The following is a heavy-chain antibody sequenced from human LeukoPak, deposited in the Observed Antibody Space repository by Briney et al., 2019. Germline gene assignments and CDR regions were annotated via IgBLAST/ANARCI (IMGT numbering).Heavy chain of an antibody. J-gene: IGHJ4*02. CDR1: GFTFSDYG. D-gene: IGHD6-19*01. CDR3: AKGSAWSHGYSDY. CDR2: IRSDGINK. Sequence: GGSLRLSXAASGFTFSDYGMHWVRQAPGKGLEWVTFIRSDGINKYYSDSVKGRFTISRDNSKNTLYLQMNSLRPEDTAIYYCAKGSAWSHGYSDYWGQGTLVTVSS. V-gene: IGHV3-30*02.